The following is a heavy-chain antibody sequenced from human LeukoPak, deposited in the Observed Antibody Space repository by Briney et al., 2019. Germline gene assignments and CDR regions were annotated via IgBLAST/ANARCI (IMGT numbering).Heavy chain of an antibody. V-gene: IGHV4-59*01. CDR2: IYSNGNT. J-gene: IGHJ4*02. CDR1: GGSISNYY. Sequence: SETLSLTCTVSGGSISNYYWTWIRQTPGKGLEWIGYIYSNGNTKYNPSLKSRVTISVDTSKNQFSLKLSSMTAADTAVYYCASNSFDYYGSGSYSVDYWGQGTLVTVSS. D-gene: IGHD3-10*01. CDR3: ASNSFDYYGSGSYSVDY.